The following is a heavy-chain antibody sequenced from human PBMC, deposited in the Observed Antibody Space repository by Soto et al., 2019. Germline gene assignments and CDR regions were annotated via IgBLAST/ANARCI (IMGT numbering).Heavy chain of an antibody. J-gene: IGHJ5*02. V-gene: IGHV3-23*01. Sequence: GGSLRLSCAASGFTFSSYAMSWVRQAPGKGLEWVSAISGSGGSTYYADSVKGRFTISRDNSKNTLYLQMNSLRAEDTAVYYCAKTPHYCSSTSCYFWFDPWGQGTLVTVSS. CDR2: ISGSGGST. CDR3: AKTPHYCSSTSCYFWFDP. CDR1: GFTFSSYA. D-gene: IGHD2-2*01.